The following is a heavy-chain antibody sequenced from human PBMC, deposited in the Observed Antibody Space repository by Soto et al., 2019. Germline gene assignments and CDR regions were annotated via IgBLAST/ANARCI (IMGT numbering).Heavy chain of an antibody. V-gene: IGHV3-30*18. CDR1: GFTLSGVD. J-gene: IGHJ4*02. Sequence: QVQLVESGGGVVQPGTSLRLSCSASGFTLSGVDMHWVRQAPGKGLEWVAVMSYDGRNQYYADCVKGRFTVSRDSSKSTLYLQMNSLRTEDAALYYCAKGGWYTSSSRSDCWGQGNLVPVSS. D-gene: IGHD6-6*01. CDR3: AKGGWYTSSSRSDC. CDR2: MSYDGRNQ.